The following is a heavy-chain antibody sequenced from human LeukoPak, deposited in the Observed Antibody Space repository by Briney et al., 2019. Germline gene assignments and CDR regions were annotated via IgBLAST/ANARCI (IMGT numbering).Heavy chain of an antibody. CDR3: ARDFGGSGSYHWFDP. CDR2: IYTSGST. V-gene: IGHV4-4*08. J-gene: IGHJ5*02. Sequence: SETLSLTCTVSGVSMSSYFWSWIRQPPGKGLEWIGYIYTSGSTNYNPSLKSRVTMSVDTSKNQFSLKLSSVTAADTAVYYCARDFGGSGSYHWFDPWGQGTLVTVSS. D-gene: IGHD3-10*01. CDR1: GVSMSSYF.